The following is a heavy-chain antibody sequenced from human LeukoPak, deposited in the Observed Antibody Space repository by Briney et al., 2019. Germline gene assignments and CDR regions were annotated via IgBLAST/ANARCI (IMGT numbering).Heavy chain of an antibody. CDR1: GGTFSSYA. J-gene: IGHJ6*03. D-gene: IGHD6-6*01. Sequence: GASVKVSCKASGGTFSSYAISWVRQAPGQGLEWMGGIIPIFGTANYAQKFQGRVTITTDESTSTAYMELSSLRSEDTAVYYCAGGIAARPSYYYYYMDVWGKGTTVTVSS. CDR3: AGGIAARPSYYYYYMDV. V-gene: IGHV1-69*05. CDR2: IIPIFGTA.